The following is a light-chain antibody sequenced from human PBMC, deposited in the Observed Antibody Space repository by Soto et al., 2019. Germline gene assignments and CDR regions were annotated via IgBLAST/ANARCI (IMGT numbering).Light chain of an antibody. CDR1: SGHSSYA. CDR2: LNSDGSH. CDR3: QTWGTGIPWV. V-gene: IGLV4-69*01. J-gene: IGLJ3*02. Sequence: QPVLTQSPSASASLGASVKLTCTLSSGHSSYATAWHQQQPEKGPRYLMKLNSDGSHSKGDGIPDRFSGSSSGAERYLTISSLQSEDEADYSCQTWGTGIPWVFGGGTKLTVL.